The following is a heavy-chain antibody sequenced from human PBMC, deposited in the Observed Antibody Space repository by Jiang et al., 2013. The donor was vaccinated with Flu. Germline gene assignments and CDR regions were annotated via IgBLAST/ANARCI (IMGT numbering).Heavy chain of an antibody. CDR3: AHIHCGGDCYFPKAPHTFDY. D-gene: IGHD2-21*02. CDR2: IYWDDDK. J-gene: IGHJ4*02. Sequence: KPTQTLTLTCTFSGFSLSTSGVGVGWIRQPPGKALEWLALIYWDDDKRYSPSLKSRLTITKDTSKNQVVLTMTNMDPVDTATYYCAHIHCGGDCYFPKAPHTFDYWGQGTLVTVSS. V-gene: IGHV2-5*02. CDR1: GFSLSTSGVG.